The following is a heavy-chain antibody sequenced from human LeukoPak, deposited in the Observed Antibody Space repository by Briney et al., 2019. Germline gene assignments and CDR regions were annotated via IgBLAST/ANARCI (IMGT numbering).Heavy chain of an antibody. J-gene: IGHJ6*03. V-gene: IGHV1-18*01. D-gene: IGHD4-17*01. CDR3: ARGVYGDYVGYYYMDV. CDR2: ISAYNGNT. CDR1: GYTFTSYG. Sequence: VASVKVSCKASGYTFTSYGISWVRQAPGQGLEWMGWISAYNGNTNYAQKLKGRVNMTTDTSTSTAYMELRSLRSDDTAVHYCARGVYGDYVGYYYMDVWGKGTTVTVSS.